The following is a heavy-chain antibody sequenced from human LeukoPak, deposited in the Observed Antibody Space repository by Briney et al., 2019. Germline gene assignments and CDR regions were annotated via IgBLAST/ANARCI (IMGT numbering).Heavy chain of an antibody. D-gene: IGHD2-2*01. J-gene: IGHJ4*02. CDR1: GFTFSSYS. V-gene: IGHV3-48*01. CDR3: ARALKVCSSTSCDDY. Sequence: PGGSLRLSCAASGFTFSSYSMNWVRQAPGKGLEWVSYISSSSSTIYYADSVKGRFTISRDNAKNSLYLQMNSLRAEDTAVYYCARALKVCSSTSCDDYWGQGTLVTVSS. CDR2: ISSSSSTI.